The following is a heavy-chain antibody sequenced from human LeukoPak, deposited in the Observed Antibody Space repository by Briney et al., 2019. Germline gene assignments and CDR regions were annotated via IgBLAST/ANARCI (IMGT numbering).Heavy chain of an antibody. J-gene: IGHJ6*03. CDR1: GFTFSSYS. Sequence: PGGSLRLSCAASGFTFSSYSMNWVRQAPGKELEWVSSISRSSSYIYYADSLKGRFTITRDNAKISLYLQMNSLRAEDTAVYYCARAAQSRSTKDYYFMDVWGKGTTVTVSS. D-gene: IGHD6-6*01. CDR3: ARAAQSRSTKDYYFMDV. V-gene: IGHV3-21*01. CDR2: ISRSSSYI.